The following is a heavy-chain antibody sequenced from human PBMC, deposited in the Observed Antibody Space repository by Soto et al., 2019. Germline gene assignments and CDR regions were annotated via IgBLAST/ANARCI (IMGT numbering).Heavy chain of an antibody. CDR2: IWYDGSNK. CDR1: GFTFSSYG. Sequence: GGSLRLSCAASGFTFSSYGMHWVRQAPGKGLEWVAVIWYDGSNKYYADSVKGRFTISRDNSKNTLYLQMNSLRAEDTAVYYCARDLGEQLAPPVKPHYYYYYGMDVWGQGTTVTVSS. V-gene: IGHV3-33*01. D-gene: IGHD6-6*01. CDR3: ARDLGEQLAPPVKPHYYYYYGMDV. J-gene: IGHJ6*02.